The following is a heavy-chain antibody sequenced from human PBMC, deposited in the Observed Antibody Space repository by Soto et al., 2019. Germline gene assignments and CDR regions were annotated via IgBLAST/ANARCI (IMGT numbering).Heavy chain of an antibody. CDR2: IYYSGST. CDR3: ATAAGTKKYNWFDP. CDR1: GGSISTSSYY. Sequence: SETLSLTCTVSGGSISTSSYYWGWIRQPPGKGLEWIGSIYYSGSTYYNPSLKSRVTISVDTSKNQFSLKLSSVTAADTAVYYCATAAGTKKYNWFDPWGQGTLVTVSS. J-gene: IGHJ5*02. V-gene: IGHV4-39*01. D-gene: IGHD6-13*01.